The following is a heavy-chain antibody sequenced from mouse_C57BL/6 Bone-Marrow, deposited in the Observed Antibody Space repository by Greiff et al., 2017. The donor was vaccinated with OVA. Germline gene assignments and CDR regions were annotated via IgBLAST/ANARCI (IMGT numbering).Heavy chain of an antibody. CDR3: ASRGSFAY. Sequence: VQLQQPGAELVKPGASVKLSCKASGYTFTSYSMQWVKQRPGQGLEWIGEIDPSDSYTNYNQKFKGKATLTVDTSSSTAYMQLSSLTSEDSAVYYCASRGSFAYWGQGTLVTVSA. V-gene: IGHV1-50*01. J-gene: IGHJ3*01. CDR2: IDPSDSYT. CDR1: GYTFTSYS.